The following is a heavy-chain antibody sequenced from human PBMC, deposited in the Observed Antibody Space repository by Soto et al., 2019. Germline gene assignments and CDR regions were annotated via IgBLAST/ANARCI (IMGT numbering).Heavy chain of an antibody. Sequence: SVKVSCKASGGTFSSYAISWVRQAPGQGLEWMGGIIPIFGTANYAQKFQGRVTITADESTSTAYMELNSLRAEDTAVYYCARDRLYESNTQYYNYGMDVWGQGTTVTVSS. CDR2: IIPIFGTA. CDR3: ARDRLYESNTQYYNYGMDV. J-gene: IGHJ6*02. D-gene: IGHD3-22*01. V-gene: IGHV1-69*13. CDR1: GGTFSSYA.